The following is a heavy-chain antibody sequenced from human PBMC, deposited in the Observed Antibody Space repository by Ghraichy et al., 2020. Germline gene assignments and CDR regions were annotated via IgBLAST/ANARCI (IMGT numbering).Heavy chain of an antibody. CDR2: ISGGGGST. Sequence: SCAASGFTFSSYAMSWVRQAPGTGLEWVSVISGGGGSTYYADSVKGRFTISRDNSKNTLYLQMNSLRAEDTAVYYCAKDLHGGYSYGLRIDYWGQGTLVTVSS. CDR1: GFTFSSYA. V-gene: IGHV3-23*01. J-gene: IGHJ4*02. D-gene: IGHD5-18*01. CDR3: AKDLHGGYSYGLRIDY.